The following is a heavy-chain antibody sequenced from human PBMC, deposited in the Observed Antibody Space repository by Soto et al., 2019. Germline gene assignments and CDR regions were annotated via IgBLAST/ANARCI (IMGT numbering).Heavy chain of an antibody. CDR2: INPNSGGT. CDR1: GYTFTGYY. V-gene: IGHV1-2*02. Sequence: ASVKVSCKASGYTFTGYYMHWVRQAPGQGLEWMGWINPNSGGTNYAQKFQGRVTMTRDTSMSTAYMELSRLRSDDTAVYYCARDVPSRSSLPFSDYSGQGTLVTVSS. CDR3: ARDVPSRSSLPFSDY. J-gene: IGHJ4*02. D-gene: IGHD1-26*01.